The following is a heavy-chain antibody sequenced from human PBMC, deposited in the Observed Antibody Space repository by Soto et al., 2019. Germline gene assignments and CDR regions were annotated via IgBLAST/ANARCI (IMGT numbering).Heavy chain of an antibody. CDR3: ARAEVGYCSGGSCEDAFDI. Sequence: SQTLSLTFAISVDSVSSNSAAWNWIRQSPSRGLEWLGRTYYRSKWYNDYAVSVKSRITINPDTSKNQFSLQLNSVTPEDTAVYYCARAEVGYCSGGSCEDAFDIWGQGTMVTVSS. D-gene: IGHD2-15*01. CDR1: VDSVSSNSAA. CDR2: TYYRSKWYN. J-gene: IGHJ3*02. V-gene: IGHV6-1*01.